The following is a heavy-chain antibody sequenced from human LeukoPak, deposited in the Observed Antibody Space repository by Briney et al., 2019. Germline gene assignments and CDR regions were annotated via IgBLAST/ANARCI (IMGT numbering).Heavy chain of an antibody. CDR1: GYTFTSYG. CDR2: ISAYNGNT. CDR3: SGWYTGRSGYYCDY. Sequence: EASVKVSCKASGYTFTSYGISWVRQAPGQGLGWMGWISAYNGNTNYAQKLQGRVTMTTDTSTRTADMDLRSLRANDTAVYYLSGWYTGRSGYYCDYWGQGTLVTVSS. D-gene: IGHD3-22*01. J-gene: IGHJ4*02. V-gene: IGHV1-18*01.